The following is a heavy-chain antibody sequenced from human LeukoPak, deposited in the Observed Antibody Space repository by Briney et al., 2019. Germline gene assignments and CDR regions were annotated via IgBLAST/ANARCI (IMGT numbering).Heavy chain of an antibody. CDR2: ISGGGVST. CDR3: ARNNYGSVWGSYRHDY. D-gene: IGHD3-16*02. V-gene: IGHV3-23*01. CDR1: GFTFSSYA. J-gene: IGHJ4*02. Sequence: PGGSLRLSCAASGFTFSSYAMSWVRQAPGKGLEWVSTISGGGVSTYYADSVKGRFAISRDNSRNTLYLQMNSLRAEDTAIYYCARNNYGSVWGSYRHDYWGQGTLVTVSS.